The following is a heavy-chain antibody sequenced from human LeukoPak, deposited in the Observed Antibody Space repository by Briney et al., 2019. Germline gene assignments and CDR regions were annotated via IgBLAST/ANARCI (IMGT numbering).Heavy chain of an antibody. CDR3: ARGVSGYFYLFDC. Sequence: ASVNVSCKASGYTLTDYYMHWVRQAPGQGLEWMGWINPNSGGTNSAQKFQGRVTMTRDTSISTGYMELSRLRSDDTAVYYCARGVSGYFYLFDCWGQGTLVTVSS. D-gene: IGHD3-22*01. CDR2: INPNSGGT. V-gene: IGHV1-2*02. J-gene: IGHJ4*02. CDR1: GYTLTDYY.